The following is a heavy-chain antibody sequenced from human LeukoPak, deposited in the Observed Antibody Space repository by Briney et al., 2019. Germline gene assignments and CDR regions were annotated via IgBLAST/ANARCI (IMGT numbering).Heavy chain of an antibody. V-gene: IGHV4-59*01. CDR1: GGSISSYY. D-gene: IGHD3-9*01. CDR2: IHYSVST. CDR3: ARAGYDILTGYPPWYFDY. J-gene: IGHJ4*02. Sequence: PSETLSLTCTVSGGSISSYYWSWIRQPPGKGLEWIGYIHYSVSTNYNPSLKSRVPISVDTSKNQFSLKLSSVTAADTAVYYCARAGYDILTGYPPWYFDYWGQGALVTVSS.